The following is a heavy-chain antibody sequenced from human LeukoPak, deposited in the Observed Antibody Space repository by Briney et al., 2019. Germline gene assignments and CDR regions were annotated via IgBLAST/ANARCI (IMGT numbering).Heavy chain of an antibody. V-gene: IGHV4-4*07. Sequence: SETLSLTCTVSGDSISDYSWSWLRQPAGKGLEWIGRIYTSGSTNYNPSLKSRVTMSVDTSKNQFSLKLNPVTAADTAVYYCARVSAVAVTAFDSWGQGTLVTVSS. CDR1: GDSISDYS. CDR2: IYTSGST. D-gene: IGHD6-19*01. J-gene: IGHJ4*02. CDR3: ARVSAVAVTAFDS.